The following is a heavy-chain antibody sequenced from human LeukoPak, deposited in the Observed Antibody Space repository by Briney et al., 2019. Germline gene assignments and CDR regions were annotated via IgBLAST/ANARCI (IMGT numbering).Heavy chain of an antibody. CDR3: AKGGGYCSGGSCYRGYYFDY. CDR1: GFTFSSYA. J-gene: IGHJ4*02. D-gene: IGHD2-15*01. Sequence: GGSLRLSCAASGFTFSSYAMSWVRQAPGKGLEWVSAISGSGGSTYYADSVKGRFTISIDNSKNTLYLQMNSLRPEDTAVYYCAKGGGYCSGGSCYRGYYFDYWGQGTLVTVSS. V-gene: IGHV3-23*01. CDR2: ISGSGGST.